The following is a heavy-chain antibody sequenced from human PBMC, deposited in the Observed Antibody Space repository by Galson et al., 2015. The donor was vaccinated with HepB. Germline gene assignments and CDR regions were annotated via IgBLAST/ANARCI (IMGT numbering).Heavy chain of an antibody. CDR1: GHTFYRYD. J-gene: IGHJ4*02. CDR3: ARESHCGGYICYFDY. Sequence: SLRLSCAASGHTFYRYDMNWVRQAPGKGLEWVASISSGSSYTYYADSVKGRFTISRDNTKNSVSIQMNSLRAEDTAVYYCARESHCGGYICYFDYWGQGTLVTVSS. V-gene: IGHV3-21*01. D-gene: IGHD2-21*01. CDR2: ISSGSSYT.